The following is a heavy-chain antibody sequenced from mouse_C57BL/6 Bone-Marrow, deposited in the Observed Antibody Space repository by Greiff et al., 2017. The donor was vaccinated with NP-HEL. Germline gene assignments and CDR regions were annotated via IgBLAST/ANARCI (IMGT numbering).Heavy chain of an antibody. J-gene: IGHJ4*01. CDR1: GYTFTDYY. CDR2: INPYNGGT. CDR3: ARRSYGSYYAMDY. Sequence: VQLQQSGPVLVKPGASVKMSCKASGYTFTDYYMNWVKQSHGKSLEWIGVINPYNGGTSYNQKFKGKATLTVDKSSSTAYMELNSLTSEDSAVYYCARRSYGSYYAMDYWGQGTSVTVSS. D-gene: IGHD1-2*01. V-gene: IGHV1-19*01.